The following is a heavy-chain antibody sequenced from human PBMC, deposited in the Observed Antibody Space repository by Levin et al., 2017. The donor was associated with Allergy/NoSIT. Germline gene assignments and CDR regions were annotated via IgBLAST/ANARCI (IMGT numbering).Heavy chain of an antibody. Sequence: PGGSLRLSCKASGYTFTGYYMHWVRQAPGQGLEWMGWINPNNGGTNYAQKFQGRVTMTRDTSISTAYMELSRLRSDDTAVYYCARPPYYDSSAYYDQGAFDSWGQGTMVTVSS. CDR3: ARPPYYDSSAYYDQGAFDS. D-gene: IGHD3-22*01. CDR2: INPNNGGT. J-gene: IGHJ3*02. CDR1: GYTFTGYY. V-gene: IGHV1-2*02.